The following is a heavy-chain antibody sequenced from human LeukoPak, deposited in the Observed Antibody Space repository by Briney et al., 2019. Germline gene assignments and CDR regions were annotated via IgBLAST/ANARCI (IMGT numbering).Heavy chain of an antibody. D-gene: IGHD5/OR15-5a*01. CDR3: ARGEDIVSTISGDAFDI. CDR2: IYYSGST. Sequence: PSETLSLTCTVSGGSISSYFWNWIRQPPGKGLEWIGYIYYSGSTNYDPSLKSRVTISVDTSKKQFSLNLNSVTAADTAVYYCARGEDIVSTISGDAFDIWGQGTMVTVAS. CDR1: GGSISSYF. V-gene: IGHV4-59*01. J-gene: IGHJ3*02.